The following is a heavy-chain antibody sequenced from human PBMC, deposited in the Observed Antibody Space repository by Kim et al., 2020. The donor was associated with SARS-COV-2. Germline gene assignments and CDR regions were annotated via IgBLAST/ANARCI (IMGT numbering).Heavy chain of an antibody. CDR3: ARDSGIAVAGTRYYFDY. D-gene: IGHD6-19*01. Sequence: VKGRFTISRDNAQHTLYLQMNSLRAEYTAVYYCARDSGIAVAGTRYYFDYWGQGTLVTVSS. V-gene: IGHV3-30*07. J-gene: IGHJ4*02.